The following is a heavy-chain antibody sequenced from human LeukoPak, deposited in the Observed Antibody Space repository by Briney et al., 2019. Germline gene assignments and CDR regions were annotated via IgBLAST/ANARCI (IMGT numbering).Heavy chain of an antibody. Sequence: PGGSLRLSCAASGFTFSSYAMSWVRQAPGKGLEWVSAISGSGGSTYYADSVKGRFTISRDNSKNTLYLLMNSLRTEDTAVYYCAKHPPEVAGSPNPYFFDSWGQGTLVTVSS. CDR2: ISGSGGST. D-gene: IGHD1-14*01. CDR1: GFTFSSYA. CDR3: AKHPPEVAGSPNPYFFDS. V-gene: IGHV3-23*01. J-gene: IGHJ4*02.